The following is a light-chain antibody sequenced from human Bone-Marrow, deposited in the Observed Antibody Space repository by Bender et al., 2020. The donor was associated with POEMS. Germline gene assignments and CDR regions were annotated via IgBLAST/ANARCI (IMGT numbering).Light chain of an antibody. CDR1: NIGSKS. CDR3: AAWDDSLNGVL. Sequence: SYVLTQPPSVSVAPGRTATISCGGNNIGSKSVHWYQQKPGQAPVLVVFDDSDRPSGIPERFSGSKSGTSASLAISELQSEDEADYYCAAWDDSLNGVLFGGGTKVTVL. CDR2: DDS. J-gene: IGLJ3*02. V-gene: IGLV3-21*02.